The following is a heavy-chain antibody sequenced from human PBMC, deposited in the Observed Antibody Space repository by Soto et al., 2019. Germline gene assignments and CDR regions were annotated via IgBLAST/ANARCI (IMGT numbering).Heavy chain of an antibody. CDR1: GFTFGTYA. Sequence: GGSLRLSCAASGFTFGTYAMSWVRQAPGRGLEWVSGISGRDLSTHYADSVKGRFTISRDNSKSTLYLQMNSLRAEDTAVYYCAKEMGYCFDYWGQGALVTVSS. CDR3: AKEMGYCFDY. V-gene: IGHV3-23*01. CDR2: ISGRDLST. J-gene: IGHJ4*02.